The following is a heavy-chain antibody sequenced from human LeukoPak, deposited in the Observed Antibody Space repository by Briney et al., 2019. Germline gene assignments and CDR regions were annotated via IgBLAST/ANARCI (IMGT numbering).Heavy chain of an antibody. V-gene: IGHV1-69*13. CDR2: IIPIFGTA. Sequence: GASVKVSCKASGGTFSSYAISWVRQAPGQGLEWMGGIIPIFGTANYAQKFQGRVTITADESTSTAYMELSSLRSEDTAVYYCARQNSSGWLRVYYFDYWGQGTLVTVSS. CDR3: ARQNSSGWLRVYYFDY. D-gene: IGHD6-19*01. CDR1: GGTFSSYA. J-gene: IGHJ4*02.